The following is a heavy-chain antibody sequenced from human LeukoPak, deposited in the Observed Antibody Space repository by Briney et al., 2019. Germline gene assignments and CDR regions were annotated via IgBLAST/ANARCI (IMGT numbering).Heavy chain of an antibody. V-gene: IGHV4-59*12. J-gene: IGHJ6*02. D-gene: IGHD6-13*01. CDR1: GGSISSYY. CDR3: ARVITPPGRGDSSRSLGMDV. Sequence: PSETLSLTCTVSGGSISSYYWSWIRQPPGKGLEWIGYIYYSGSTNYNPSLKSRVTISVDTSKNQFSLKLSSVTAADTAVYYCARVITPPGRGDSSRSLGMDVWGQGTTVTVSS. CDR2: IYYSGST.